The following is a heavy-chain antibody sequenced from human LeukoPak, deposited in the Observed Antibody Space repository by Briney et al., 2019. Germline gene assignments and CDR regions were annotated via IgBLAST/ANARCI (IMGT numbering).Heavy chain of an antibody. CDR1: GYTFTGYY. D-gene: IGHD6-19*01. V-gene: IGHV1-18*04. CDR3: ARDSWYSSGWPPGGAFYI. CDR2: INAYNGNT. Sequence: ASVKVSCKASGYTFTGYYMHWVRQAPGQGVDWMGWINAYNGNTNYAQKLQGRVTMTTDTSTSTAYMELRSLRSDDTAVYYCARDSWYSSGWPPGGAFYIWGQGTMVTVSS. J-gene: IGHJ3*02.